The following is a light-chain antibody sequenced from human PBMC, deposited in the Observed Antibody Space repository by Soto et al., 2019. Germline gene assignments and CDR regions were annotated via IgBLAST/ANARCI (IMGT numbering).Light chain of an antibody. CDR1: SSDIGGYDY. Sequence: QSALTQPASVSGSPGQSITLSCTGTSSDIGGYDYVSWYQRHPGKAPKLIIYDVNNWPSGVSNRFSGSKSGNTASQTISGLQAEDEADYYCTSYASGSSHVVFGGGTKVTVL. V-gene: IGLV2-14*01. J-gene: IGLJ2*01. CDR2: DVN. CDR3: TSYASGSSHVV.